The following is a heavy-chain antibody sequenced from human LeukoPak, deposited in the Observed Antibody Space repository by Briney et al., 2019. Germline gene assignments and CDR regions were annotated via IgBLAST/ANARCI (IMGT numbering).Heavy chain of an antibody. Sequence: GGSLRLSCAASGFTVSSNYMAWVRQAPGQGLEWVSVLYSGGNTYYADSVKGRFTISRDNSKNTLYLQMNSLRAEDTAVYYCATCPATGNIYFDLWGRGTLVTVSS. D-gene: IGHD6-13*01. CDR1: GFTVSSNY. J-gene: IGHJ2*01. CDR3: ATCPATGNIYFDL. CDR2: LYSGGNT. V-gene: IGHV3-66*01.